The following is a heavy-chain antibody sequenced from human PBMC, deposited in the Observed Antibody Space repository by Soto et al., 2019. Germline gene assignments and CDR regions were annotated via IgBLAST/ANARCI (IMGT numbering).Heavy chain of an antibody. CDR1: GFTVSSSY. Sequence: GGSLRLSCAASGFTVSSSYMSWVRQAPGKGLEWVSVIYSGGSTYYADSVKGRFTISRDNSKNTLYLQMNSLRAEDTAVYYCARARGAAPPAPRAYYGMDVWGQGTTVTVSS. V-gene: IGHV3-53*01. CDR2: IYSGGST. J-gene: IGHJ6*02. D-gene: IGHD6-6*01. CDR3: ARARGAAPPAPRAYYGMDV.